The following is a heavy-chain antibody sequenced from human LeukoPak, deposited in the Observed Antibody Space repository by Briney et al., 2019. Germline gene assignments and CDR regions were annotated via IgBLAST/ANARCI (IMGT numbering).Heavy chain of an antibody. CDR2: IYYGGHT. Sequence: SETLSLTCTVSGGSFSSYYWSWIRQPPGKGLEWIGYIYYGGHTNYIPSLKSRVTISVDTSKNQFSLNLSSVTAADTAVYFCARGQFGASWYKNWGQGTLVTVSS. CDR1: GGSFSSYY. J-gene: IGHJ4*02. CDR3: ARGQFGASWYKN. V-gene: IGHV4-59*01. D-gene: IGHD6-13*01.